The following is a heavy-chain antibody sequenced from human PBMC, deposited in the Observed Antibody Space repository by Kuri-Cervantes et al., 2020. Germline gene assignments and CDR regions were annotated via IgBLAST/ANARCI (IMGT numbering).Heavy chain of an antibody. CDR2: ISWNSGSI. J-gene: IGHJ4*02. D-gene: IGHD1-26*01. V-gene: IGHV3-9*01. Sequence: LSLTCAASGFTFDDYAMHWVRQAPGKGLEWVSGISWNSGSIGYADSVKGRFTISRDNAKNSLYLQMNSLGAEDTALYYCAKGYGWGLSPGDYWGQGTLVTVSS. CDR3: AKGYGWGLSPGDY. CDR1: GFTFDDYA.